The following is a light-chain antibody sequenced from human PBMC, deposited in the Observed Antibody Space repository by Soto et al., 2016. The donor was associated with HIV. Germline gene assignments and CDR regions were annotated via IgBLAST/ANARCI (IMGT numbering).Light chain of an antibody. CDR3: QQYNSVPWT. CDR1: QDIYNY. V-gene: IGKV1-27*01. J-gene: IGKJ1*01. CDR2: AAM. Sequence: DIQMTQSPSSLSGSIGDRVSITCRASQDIYNYLAWYQQKPGKVPRLLISAAMNLESGVPSRFRGSGSGTEFTLTITSLQPDDVGTYYCQQYNSVPWTFGQGTKLEMK.